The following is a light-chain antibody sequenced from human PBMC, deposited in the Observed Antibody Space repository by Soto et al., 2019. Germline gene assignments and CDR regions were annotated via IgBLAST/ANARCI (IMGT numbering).Light chain of an antibody. J-gene: IGKJ2*01. CDR1: QSVSSSD. CDR2: AAT. Sequence: EIVLTQSPGTLSLSPGEGATLSCRASQSVSSSDLAWYQQKPGQTPRLLIYAATSRATGIPDRFSGSGSGTDFNLTISRLEPEDFAVYYCQQYGNSVYTFGQGTKLEIK. V-gene: IGKV3-20*01. CDR3: QQYGNSVYT.